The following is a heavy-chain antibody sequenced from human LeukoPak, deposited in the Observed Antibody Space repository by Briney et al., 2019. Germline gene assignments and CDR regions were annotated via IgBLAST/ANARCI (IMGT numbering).Heavy chain of an antibody. Sequence: SETLSLTCTVSGGSISSYYWSWIRQPAGKGLEWIGRIYTSGSTNYNPSLRSRVTMSVDTSKNQFSLKLSSVTAADTAVYHCVRYCTSSSCSYYGMDVWGQGTTVTVSS. D-gene: IGHD2-2*01. J-gene: IGHJ6*02. V-gene: IGHV4-4*07. CDR2: IYTSGST. CDR1: GGSISSYY. CDR3: VRYCTSSSCSYYGMDV.